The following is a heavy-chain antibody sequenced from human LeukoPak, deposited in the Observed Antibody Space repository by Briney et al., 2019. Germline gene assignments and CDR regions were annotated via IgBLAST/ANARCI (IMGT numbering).Heavy chain of an antibody. V-gene: IGHV3-23*01. CDR3: AKDVRRCNGACT. CDR2: ISASGGDT. J-gene: IGHJ5*02. D-gene: IGHD2-8*01. CDR1: GFSFSTYS. Sequence: PGGSLRLSCAASGFSFSTYSFSWVRQAPGKGLEWVSGISASGGDTFYADSVKGRFTISRDNSKNTLSLQMNNLRVEDTAIYYCAKDVRRCNGACTWGQGTLVTVSS.